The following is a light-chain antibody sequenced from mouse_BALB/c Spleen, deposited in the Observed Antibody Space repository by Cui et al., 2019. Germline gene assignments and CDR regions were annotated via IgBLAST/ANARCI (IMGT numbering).Light chain of an antibody. CDR1: ENIYSN. V-gene: IGKV12-46*01. CDR2: AAT. J-gene: IGKJ5*01. CDR3: QHFWGTPVT. Sequence: DIQMTQSPASLSVSVGETVTITCRASENIYSNLAWYQQKQGKSPQLLVYAATNLADGVPSRFSGSGSGTQYSLKINSLQSEDFGSYYCQHFWGTPVTFGAGTKLELK.